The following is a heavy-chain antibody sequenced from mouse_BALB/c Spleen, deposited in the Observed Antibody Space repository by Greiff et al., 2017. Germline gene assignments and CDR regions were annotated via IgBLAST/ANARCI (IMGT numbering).Heavy chain of an antibody. CDR2: SKPSNGGT. D-gene: IGHD2-4*01. CDR3: TRSTMITPGGGFAY. J-gene: IGHJ3*01. CDR1: GYTFTSYY. V-gene: IGHV1S81*02. Sequence: QVQLQQPGAELVKPGASVKLSCKASGYTFTSYYMYWVKQRPGQGLEWIGGSKPSNGGTNFNEKFKSKATLTVDKSSSTAYMQLSSLTSEDSAVYYGTRSTMITPGGGFAYWGQGTLVTVSA.